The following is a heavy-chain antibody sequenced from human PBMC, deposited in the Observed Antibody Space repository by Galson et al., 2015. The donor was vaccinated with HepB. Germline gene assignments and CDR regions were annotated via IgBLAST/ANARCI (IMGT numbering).Heavy chain of an antibody. V-gene: IGHV4-34*01. J-gene: IGHJ6*04. Sequence: ETLSLTCAVYGGSFSGYYWSWLRRPPGKGLEWIGEINHSGSTNYNPSLKSRVTISVDTSKNQFSLKLSSVTAADTAVYYCARICSYPRGAGYKFWERMDVWGKGTTVTVSS. CDR2: INHSGST. CDR1: GGSFSGYY. CDR3: ARICSYPRGAGYKFWERMDV. D-gene: IGHD5-24*01.